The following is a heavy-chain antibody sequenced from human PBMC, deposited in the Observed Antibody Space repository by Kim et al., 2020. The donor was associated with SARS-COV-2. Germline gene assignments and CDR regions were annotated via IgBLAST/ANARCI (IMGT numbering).Heavy chain of an antibody. CDR3: AKDVLYAFWSGSACMDV. V-gene: IGHV3-9*01. Sequence: GGSLRLSCAASGFTFGDYAMHWVRQAPGKGLEWVSGISWNSGSIGYADSVKGRFTISRDNAKNSLYQQMNSLRAEDTALYYCAKDVLYAFWSGSACMDVWGKGTPVTVSS. J-gene: IGHJ6*03. CDR2: ISWNSGSI. CDR1: GFTFGDYA. D-gene: IGHD3-3*01.